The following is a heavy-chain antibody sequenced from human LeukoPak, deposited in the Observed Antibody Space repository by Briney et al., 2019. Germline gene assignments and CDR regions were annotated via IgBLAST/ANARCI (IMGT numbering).Heavy chain of an antibody. Sequence: SETLSLTCTVSGGSISSGSYYWSWIRQPAGKGLEWIGRIYTSGSTNYNPSPKSRVTISVDTSKNQFSLKLSSVTAADTAVYYCARAVEMATMGLYYFDYWGQGTLVTVSS. D-gene: IGHD5-24*01. CDR3: ARAVEMATMGLYYFDY. V-gene: IGHV4-61*02. J-gene: IGHJ4*02. CDR2: IYTSGST. CDR1: GGSISSGSYY.